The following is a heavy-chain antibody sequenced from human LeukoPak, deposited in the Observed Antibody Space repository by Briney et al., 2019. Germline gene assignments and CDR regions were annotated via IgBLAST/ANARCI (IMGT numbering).Heavy chain of an antibody. CDR1: GFTFSVAA. Sequence: GGSLRLSCAASGFTFSVAAMTWVRQAPGKGLEGVAVIWYDGSYKYYADSVTGRFTISRDNSKNTLYLQMNSLRAEDTALYYCARDVVGRLGIDYWGQGTLVTVSS. J-gene: IGHJ4*02. CDR3: ARDVVGRLGIDY. V-gene: IGHV3-33*08. CDR2: IWYDGSYK. D-gene: IGHD1-26*01.